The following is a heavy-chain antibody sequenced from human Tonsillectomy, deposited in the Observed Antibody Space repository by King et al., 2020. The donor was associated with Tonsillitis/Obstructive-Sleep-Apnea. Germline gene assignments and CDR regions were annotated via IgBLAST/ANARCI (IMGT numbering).Heavy chain of an antibody. Sequence: VQLQQWGAGLLKPSETLSLTCAVYGGSFSGYYWSWIRQPPGKGLEWIGEINHSGSTNYNPSLKSRVTISVDTSKNQFSLKLSSVTAADTAVYYCARVLRWELLRGRGYFDLWGRGTLVTVSS. CDR1: GGSFSGYY. CDR2: INHSGST. CDR3: ARVLRWELLRGRGYFDL. V-gene: IGHV4-34*01. J-gene: IGHJ2*01. D-gene: IGHD1-26*01.